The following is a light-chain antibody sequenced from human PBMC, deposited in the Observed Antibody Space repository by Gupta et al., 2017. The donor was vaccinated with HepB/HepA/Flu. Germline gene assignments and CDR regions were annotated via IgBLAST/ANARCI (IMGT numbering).Light chain of an antibody. V-gene: IGLV3-1*01. CDR1: NLVDKY. CDR3: QAWDSSTAVV. J-gene: IGLJ2*01. Sequence: SYELPQPPSASVPPGQPASITCSGDNLVDKYACWYQQQPGQSPVLVIYQDTKRTSGIPERLSGSNSGNTATLTISGTQAMDEADYYCQAWDSSTAVVFGGGTKLTVL. CDR2: QDT.